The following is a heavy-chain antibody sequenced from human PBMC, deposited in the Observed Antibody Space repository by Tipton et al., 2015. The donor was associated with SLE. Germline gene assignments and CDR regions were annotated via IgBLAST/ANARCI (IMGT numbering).Heavy chain of an antibody. CDR1: GGSISSYY. Sequence: TLSLTCTVSGGSISSYYWSWIRQPPGKGLEWIGYIYYSGSTNYNPSLKSRVTISVDTSKNQFSLKLSSVTAADTAVYYCARADYDFWRGAWFDPWGQGTLVTVSS. D-gene: IGHD3-3*01. J-gene: IGHJ5*02. CDR2: IYYSGST. CDR3: ARADYDFWRGAWFDP. V-gene: IGHV4-59*08.